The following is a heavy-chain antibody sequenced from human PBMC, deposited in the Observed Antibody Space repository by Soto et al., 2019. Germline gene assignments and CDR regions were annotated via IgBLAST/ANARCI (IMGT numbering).Heavy chain of an antibody. CDR1: GGSISSYY. V-gene: IGHV4-59*01. CDR3: ARGAPAMVNGIVY. Sequence: SETLSLTCTVSGGSISSYYWSWIRQPPGKGLEWIGYIYYSGSTNYNPSLKSRVTISVDTSKNQFSLKLSSVAAADTAVYYCARGAPAMVNGIVYWGQGSLVTVSS. J-gene: IGHJ4*02. CDR2: IYYSGST. D-gene: IGHD5-18*01.